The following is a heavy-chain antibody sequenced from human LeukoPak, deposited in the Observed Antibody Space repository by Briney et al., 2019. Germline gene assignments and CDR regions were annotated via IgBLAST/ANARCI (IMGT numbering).Heavy chain of an antibody. V-gene: IGHV3-23*01. Sequence: PGGPLRLSCAASGFTFSSYAMSWVRQAPGRGLEWVSAISGSGGSTYYADSVKGRFTISRDNSKNTLCLQMNSLRAEDTAVYYCAKGSRVLRYFDWLSDYYGMDVWGQGTTVTVSS. CDR3: AKGSRVLRYFDWLSDYYGMDV. CDR2: ISGSGGST. D-gene: IGHD3-9*01. CDR1: GFTFSSYA. J-gene: IGHJ6*02.